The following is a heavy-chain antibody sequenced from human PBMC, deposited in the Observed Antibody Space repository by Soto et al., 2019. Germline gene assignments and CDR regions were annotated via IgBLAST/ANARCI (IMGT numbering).Heavy chain of an antibody. CDR3: TTDHWVLQLVIYDY. CDR2: IKSKTDGGTT. V-gene: IGHV3-15*07. Sequence: GGSLRLSCAASGFTFSNAWMNWVRQAPGKGLEWVGRIKSKTDGGTTDYAAPVKGRFTISRDDSKNTLYLQMNSLKTEDTAVYYCTTDHWVLQLVIYDYWGQGTLVTVSS. CDR1: GFTFSNAW. J-gene: IGHJ4*02. D-gene: IGHD6-13*01.